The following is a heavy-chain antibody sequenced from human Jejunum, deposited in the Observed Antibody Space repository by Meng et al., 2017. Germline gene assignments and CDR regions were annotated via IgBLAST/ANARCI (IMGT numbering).Heavy chain of an antibody. CDR1: GDSVSSNSAA. CDR3: ASGVYFHH. J-gene: IGHJ1*01. V-gene: IGHV6-1*01. D-gene: IGHD2-8*01. CDR2: TYYRSKWYN. Sequence: SETLSLTCAISGDSVSSNSAAWNWIRLSPSRGLEWLGRTYYRSKWYNDYAVSVKSRITINPDTSKNQFSLQLSSVTHEDTAVYYCASGVYFHHWGQGTLVTVSS.